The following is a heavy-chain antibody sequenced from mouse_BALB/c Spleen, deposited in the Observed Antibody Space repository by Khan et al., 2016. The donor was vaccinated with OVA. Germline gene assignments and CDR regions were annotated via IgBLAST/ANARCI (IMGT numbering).Heavy chain of an antibody. V-gene: IGHV5-17*02. Sequence: EVELVESGGGLVQPGGSRKLSCVASGFTFSSFGMHWVRQAPEKGLEWVAYISGDSSTIYYTDTVKGRFTISRDNPKNTLFLQMTSLRSEDMAMYYCARCYFYGYYFDHWGQGTTLTVSS. CDR3: ARCYFYGYYFDH. D-gene: IGHD1-1*01. CDR1: GFTFSSFG. CDR2: ISGDSSTI. J-gene: IGHJ2*01.